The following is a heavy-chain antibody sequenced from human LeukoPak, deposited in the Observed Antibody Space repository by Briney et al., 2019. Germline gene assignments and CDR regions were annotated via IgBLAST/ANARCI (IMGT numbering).Heavy chain of an antibody. J-gene: IGHJ4*02. CDR2: IKQDGSEK. CDR1: GFTFSSHW. Sequence: PGGSLRLSCAASGFTFSSHWMSWVRQAPGKGLEWVANIKQDGSEKYYVDSVKGRFTISRDNAKSSLYLQMNSLRAEDTAVYYCAREWDYWGQGTLVTVSS. V-gene: IGHV3-7*05. CDR3: AREWDY.